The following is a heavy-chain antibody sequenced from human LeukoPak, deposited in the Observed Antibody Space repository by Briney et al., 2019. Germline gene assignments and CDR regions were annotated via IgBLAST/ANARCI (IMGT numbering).Heavy chain of an antibody. V-gene: IGHV3-30*18. CDR2: ISYDGSNK. CDR1: GFTFSSYG. CDR3: AKDPILRSAAATPIWFDP. D-gene: IGHD2-15*01. Sequence: GGSLRLSCAASGFTFSSYGMHWVRQAPGKGLEWVAVISYDGSNKYYADSVKGRFTISRDNSKNTLYLQMNSLRAEDTAVYHCAKDPILRSAAATPIWFDPWGQGTLVTVSS. J-gene: IGHJ5*02.